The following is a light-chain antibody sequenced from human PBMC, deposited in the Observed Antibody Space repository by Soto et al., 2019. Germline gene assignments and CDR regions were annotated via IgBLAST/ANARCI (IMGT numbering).Light chain of an antibody. J-gene: IGLJ3*02. Sequence: QSALTQPASVSGSPGQSITISCTGTSSDVGSYNLVSWCQQHPGKVPKLMIYEVSKRPSGVSNRFSGSKSGNTASLTISGLQAEDEADYYCCSYAGRTTWVFGGGTKLT. V-gene: IGLV2-23*02. CDR3: CSYAGRTTWV. CDR2: EVS. CDR1: SSDVGSYNL.